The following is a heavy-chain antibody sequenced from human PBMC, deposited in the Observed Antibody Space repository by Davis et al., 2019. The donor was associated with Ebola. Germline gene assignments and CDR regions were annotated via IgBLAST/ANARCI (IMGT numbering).Heavy chain of an antibody. CDR3: ARYRSPPGDFDS. Sequence: GGSLRLSCAASGFTFSSYGMHWVRQAPGKGLEWVAVISYDGSNKYYADSVKGRFTISRDNSKNTLYLQMNSLRAEDTAVYYCARYRSPPGDFDSWGRGTLVTVSS. CDR1: GFTFSSYG. V-gene: IGHV3-30*03. D-gene: IGHD2-8*02. CDR2: ISYDGSNK. J-gene: IGHJ4*02.